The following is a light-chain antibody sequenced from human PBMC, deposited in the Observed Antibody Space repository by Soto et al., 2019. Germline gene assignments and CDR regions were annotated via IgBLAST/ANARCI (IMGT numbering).Light chain of an antibody. CDR1: TGAVTSSYY. CDR3: LLYYGDTWV. CDR2: STS. J-gene: IGLJ3*02. V-gene: IGLV7-43*01. Sequence: QSVVTQEPSLTGSPGGTVSLTCASSTGAVTSSYYPNWFQQKPGQAPRALIYSTSNKHSWTPARFSGSLLGGKAALTLSGVQPEDEAEYYCLLYYGDTWVFGGGTKLTVL.